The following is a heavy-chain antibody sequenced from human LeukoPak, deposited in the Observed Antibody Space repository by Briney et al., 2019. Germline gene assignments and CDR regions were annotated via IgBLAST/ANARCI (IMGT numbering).Heavy chain of an antibody. D-gene: IGHD3-10*01. CDR2: IHYSGST. Sequence: SETLSLTCTVSGGSIGSYYWNWIRQPPGKGLEWIGYIHYSGSTNHNASLKSRVTISVDTSKNQFSLKLSSVTASDTAVYYCARRFAPSRNDAFDIWGQGTMVTVSS. V-gene: IGHV4-59*08. J-gene: IGHJ3*02. CDR1: GGSIGSYY. CDR3: ARRFAPSRNDAFDI.